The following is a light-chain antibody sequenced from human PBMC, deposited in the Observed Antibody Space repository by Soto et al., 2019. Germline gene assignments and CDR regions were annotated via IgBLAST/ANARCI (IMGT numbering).Light chain of an antibody. J-gene: IGLJ1*01. CDR2: DVS. CDR1: HNDVGGYNY. CDR3: SSYTSSSTYV. Sequence: QAVLTQPSSLSWSPGQVITLSCPGTHNDVGGYNYVSWYQQHPGKAPKLMIYDVSNRPSGVSNRFSGSKSGNTASLTISGLQAEDEADYYCSSYTSSSTYVFGTGTKVTVL. V-gene: IGLV2-14*01.